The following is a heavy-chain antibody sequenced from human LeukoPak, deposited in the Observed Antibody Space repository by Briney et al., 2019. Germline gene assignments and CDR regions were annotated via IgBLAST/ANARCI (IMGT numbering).Heavy chain of an antibody. CDR2: ISYDGSNK. CDR1: GFTFSSYA. J-gene: IGHJ4*02. Sequence: GGSLRLSCAASGFTFSSYAMHWVRQAPGKGLEWVAVISYDGSNKYYADSVKGRFTISRDNSKNTLYLQMNSLRAEDTAVYYCAKYGDYYDSSGYYYGGWYFDYWGQGTLVTVSS. V-gene: IGHV3-30*04. CDR3: AKYGDYYDSSGYYYGGWYFDY. D-gene: IGHD3-22*01.